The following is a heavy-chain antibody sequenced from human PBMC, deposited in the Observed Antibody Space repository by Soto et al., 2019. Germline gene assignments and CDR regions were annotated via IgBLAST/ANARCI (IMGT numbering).Heavy chain of an antibody. D-gene: IGHD1-26*01. CDR3: ARSGNYRLDS. V-gene: IGHV3-48*01. CDR2: ISTSGSTI. J-gene: IGHJ4*02. CDR1: GFSFSSHN. Sequence: PGGSLRLSCTASGFSFSSHNMNWIRQAPGKGLEWISYISTSGSTIYYADSVQGRFTISRDNAKNSLYLQMNSLRAEDTAVYYCARSGNYRLDSWGQGTLVTVSS.